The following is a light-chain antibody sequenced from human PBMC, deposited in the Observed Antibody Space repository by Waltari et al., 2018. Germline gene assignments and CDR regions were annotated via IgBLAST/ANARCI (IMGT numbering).Light chain of an antibody. CDR3: QKYYSTVT. V-gene: IGKV4-1*01. CDR1: QRVLFRFNNRNY. J-gene: IGKJ3*01. CDR2: WAS. Sequence: DIVMAQSPDSLAVSLGERATINCKSSQRVLFRFNNRNYLAWYQQKPGQPPKPPFYWASTRESGVPDRFSGGGSETDFTLTISSLQPEDVAFDYWQKYYSTVTFGPATKVEIK.